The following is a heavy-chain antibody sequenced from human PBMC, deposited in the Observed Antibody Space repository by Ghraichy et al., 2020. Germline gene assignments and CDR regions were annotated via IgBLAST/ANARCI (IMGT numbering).Heavy chain of an antibody. V-gene: IGHV4-59*08. CDR1: GGSISSYY. J-gene: IGHJ4*02. Sequence: TLSLTCTVSGGSISSYYWSWIRQPPGKGLEWIGYIYYSGSTNYNPSLKSRVTISVDTSKNQFSLKLSSVTAADTAVYYCARGYYYDSSGYHDLYYFDYWGQGTLVTVSS. CDR2: IYYSGST. D-gene: IGHD3-22*01. CDR3: ARGYYYDSSGYHDLYYFDY.